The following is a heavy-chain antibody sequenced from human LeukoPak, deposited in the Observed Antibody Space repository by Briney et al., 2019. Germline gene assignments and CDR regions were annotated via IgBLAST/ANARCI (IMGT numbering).Heavy chain of an antibody. V-gene: IGHV3-23*01. CDR1: GXTFSNYA. CDR3: RYFLPHFDY. J-gene: IGHJ4*02. Sequence: GGSLRLSCAASGXTFSNYAMNWARQAPGKGLEWVLAISGSGGSTNYADSVKGRFTISRDNSKNTLYLQMDSLRAEDTAVYYCRYFLPHFDYWGQGTLVTVSS. CDR2: ISGSGGST. D-gene: IGHD2/OR15-2a*01.